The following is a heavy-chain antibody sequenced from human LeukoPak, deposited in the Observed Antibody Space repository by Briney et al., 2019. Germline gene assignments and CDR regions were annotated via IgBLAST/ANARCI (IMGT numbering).Heavy chain of an antibody. CDR3: AGEPLEMATIGGIGVDY. J-gene: IGHJ4*02. CDR1: GFTFSSYA. Sequence: GGSLRLSCAASGFTFSSYAMSWVRQAPGKGLEWVSAISGVNGSTYYADSVKGRFTISRDNAKNSLYLQMNSLRAEDTAVYYCAGEPLEMATIGGIGVDYWGQGTLVTVSS. D-gene: IGHD5-24*01. V-gene: IGHV3-23*01. CDR2: ISGVNGST.